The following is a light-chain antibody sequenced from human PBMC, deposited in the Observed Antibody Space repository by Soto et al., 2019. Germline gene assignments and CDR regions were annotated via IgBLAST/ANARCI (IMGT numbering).Light chain of an antibody. J-gene: IGKJ2*03. Sequence: DIQMTQSPSSLSASVGDRVTITCRASQDIRGWLAWYQQKVGQAPKPLLSVASRLQSGVPSRFSGSGSGTEFNLNISSLQPEDLAIYYCQQSNSFPHSFGQGTRLEIK. CDR3: QQSNSFPHS. CDR2: VAS. V-gene: IGKV1-12*01. CDR1: QDIRGW.